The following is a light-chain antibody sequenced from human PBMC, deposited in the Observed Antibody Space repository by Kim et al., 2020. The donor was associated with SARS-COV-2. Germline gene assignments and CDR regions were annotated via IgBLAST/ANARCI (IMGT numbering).Light chain of an antibody. Sequence: DIQMTQSPSSLSASVGDRVTITCRASQAISNYLAWYQQKPGKVPMLLIYAASTLQSGVPSRFSGSGSGTDFTLTISSLQPEDVATYYCQNYNSAPLLFGGGTKVDIK. CDR2: AAS. CDR1: QAISNY. J-gene: IGKJ4*01. V-gene: IGKV1-27*01. CDR3: QNYNSAPLL.